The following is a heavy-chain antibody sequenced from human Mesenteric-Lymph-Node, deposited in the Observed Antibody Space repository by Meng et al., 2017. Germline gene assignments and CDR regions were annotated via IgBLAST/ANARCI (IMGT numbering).Heavy chain of an antibody. J-gene: IGHJ4*02. CDR1: GYSFYGYW. V-gene: IGHV5-51*01. Sequence: GGSLRLSCKGSGYSFYGYWIAWVRQMPGKGLEWMGIMYPGDSKTRYSPSFQGQVTISADKSISTAYLQWSSLKASDTAMYYCARRGYSYGSYYFDYWGQGTLVTVSS. CDR3: ARRGYSYGSYYFDY. D-gene: IGHD5-18*01. CDR2: MYPGDSKT.